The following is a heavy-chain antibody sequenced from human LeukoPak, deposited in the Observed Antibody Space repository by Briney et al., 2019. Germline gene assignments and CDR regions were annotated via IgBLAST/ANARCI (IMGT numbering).Heavy chain of an antibody. CDR1: GYTFTSYD. CDR3: ARGGGSIAAAGYYYYMDV. Sequence: GASVKVSCKASGYTFTSYDINWVRQATGQGLEWMGWMNPNSGNTGYAQKFQGRVTITRNTSISTAYMELSSLRSEDTAVYYCARGGGSIAAAGYYYYMDVWGKGTTVTVSS. J-gene: IGHJ6*03. D-gene: IGHD6-13*01. V-gene: IGHV1-8*03. CDR2: MNPNSGNT.